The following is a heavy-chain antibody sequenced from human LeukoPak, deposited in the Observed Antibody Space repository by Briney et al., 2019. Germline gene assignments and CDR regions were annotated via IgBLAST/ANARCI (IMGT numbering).Heavy chain of an antibody. Sequence: GGSLRLSCAASGFTFSSYAMSWVRQAPGKGLEWVSAISGSGGSTYYADSVKGRFAISRDDSKSTPYLQMNSLRGEDTAVYYCAKDFGRNLGGPGYWGRGTLVIVSS. V-gene: IGHV3-23*01. CDR3: AKDFGRNLGGPGY. D-gene: IGHD1-14*01. CDR2: ISGSGGST. CDR1: GFTFSSYA. J-gene: IGHJ4*02.